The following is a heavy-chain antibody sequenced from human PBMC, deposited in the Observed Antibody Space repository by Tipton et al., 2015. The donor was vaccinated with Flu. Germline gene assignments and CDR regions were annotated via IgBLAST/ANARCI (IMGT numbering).Heavy chain of an antibody. CDR1: GGSISSGSYY. J-gene: IGHJ3*02. V-gene: IGHV4-61*02. CDR2: IYTSGST. D-gene: IGHD3-22*01. CDR3: ARGVIYYDSSGPITDAFDI. Sequence: TLSLTCTVSGGSISSGSYYWSWIRQPAGKGLEWIGRIYTSGSTNYNPSLKSRVTISVDTSKNQFSLKLSSVTAADTAVYYCARGVIYYDSSGPITDAFDIWGQGTMVNVSS.